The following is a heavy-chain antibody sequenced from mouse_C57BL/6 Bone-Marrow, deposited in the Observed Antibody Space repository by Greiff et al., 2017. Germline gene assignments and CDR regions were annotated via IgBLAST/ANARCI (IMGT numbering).Heavy chain of an antibody. CDR1: GFTFSSYA. Sequence: EVKLVESGEGLVKPGGSLKLSCAASGFTFSSYAMSWVRQTPEKRLEWVAYISSGGDYIYYADTVKGRFTISRDNARNTLYLQMSSLKSEDTAMYYCTRRWVLGLDYAMDYWGQGTSVTVSS. CDR3: TRRWVLGLDYAMDY. J-gene: IGHJ4*01. D-gene: IGHD2-3*01. CDR2: ISSGGDYI. V-gene: IGHV5S21*01.